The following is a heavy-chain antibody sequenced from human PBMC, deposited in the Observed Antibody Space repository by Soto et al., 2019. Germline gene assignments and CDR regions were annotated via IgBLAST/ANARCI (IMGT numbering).Heavy chain of an antibody. CDR3: ARLVGSYDFWSGYYNNWFDP. D-gene: IGHD3-3*01. J-gene: IGHJ5*02. CDR2: IYYSGST. Sequence: SETLSLTCTVSGGSISSGDYYWSWIRQPPGKGLEWIGYIYYSGSTYYNPSLKSRVTISVDTSKNQFSLKLSSVTAADTAVYYCARLVGSYDFWSGYYNNWFDPWGQGTLVTVSS. CDR1: GGSISSGDYY. V-gene: IGHV4-30-4*02.